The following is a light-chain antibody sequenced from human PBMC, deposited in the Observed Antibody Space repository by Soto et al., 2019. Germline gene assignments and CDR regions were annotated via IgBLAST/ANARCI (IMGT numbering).Light chain of an antibody. CDR1: QSVASH. J-gene: IGKJ4*01. CDR2: DAS. V-gene: IGKV3-11*01. CDR3: QQPHNWLLT. Sequence: EIVLTQSPATLSLSPGESAALSCRASQSVASHLAWYQQKPGQPPRLLIYDASNRATGVPARFSGSGSGTDFTLTISSLEPEDLAVCYCQQPHNWLLTFGGRTKV.